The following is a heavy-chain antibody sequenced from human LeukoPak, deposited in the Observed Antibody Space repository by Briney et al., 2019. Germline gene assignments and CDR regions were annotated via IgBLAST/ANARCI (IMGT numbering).Heavy chain of an antibody. J-gene: IGHJ6*02. Sequence: GGSLRLSSAASGFTFSSYEMNWVRHPQGKGHEWVSYISSSGSTIYYADSVKGRFTISRDNAKNSLYLQMNSLRAEGTAVYYCAREYGMDVWSQGTTVTVSS. V-gene: IGHV3-48*03. CDR3: AREYGMDV. CDR1: GFTFSSYE. CDR2: ISSSGSTI.